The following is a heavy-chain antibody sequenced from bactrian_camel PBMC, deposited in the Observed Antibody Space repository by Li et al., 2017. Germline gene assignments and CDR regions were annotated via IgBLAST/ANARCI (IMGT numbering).Heavy chain of an antibody. D-gene: IGHD6*01. CDR3: AAPVLAGTCPKPDFGY. CDR1: GYTFNNIC. CDR2: IDRDGSS. V-gene: IGHV3S53*01. J-gene: IGHJ6*01. Sequence: HVQLVESGGGSVQAGGSLRLSCVASGYTFNNICMGWFRQAPGKERETVARIDRDGSSTYADSVKGRFTISRDNAKNTLYLQMDSLKPEDTAMYYCAAPVLAGTCPKPDFGYWGQGTQVTVS.